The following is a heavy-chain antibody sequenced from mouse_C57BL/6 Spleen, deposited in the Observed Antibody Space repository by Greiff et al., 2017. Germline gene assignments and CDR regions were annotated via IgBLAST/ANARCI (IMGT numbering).Heavy chain of an antibody. V-gene: IGHV1-9*01. CDR3: ARRDYGSRFAY. CDR2: ILPGSGST. J-gene: IGHJ3*01. CDR1: GYTFTGYW. Sequence: VKLMESGAELMKPGASVKLSCKATGYTFTGYWIEWVKQRPGHGLEWIGEILPGSGSTNYNEKFKGTATITADTSSNTAYLQLSSLTTEESAISYCARRDYGSRFAYWGQGTLVTVSA. D-gene: IGHD1-1*01.